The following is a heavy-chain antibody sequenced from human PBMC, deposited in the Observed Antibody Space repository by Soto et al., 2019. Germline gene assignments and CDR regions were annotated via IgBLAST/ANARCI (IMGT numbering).Heavy chain of an antibody. D-gene: IGHD2-15*01. CDR1: GGSIYRSGYY. CDR3: GKVLVGATGHTDSDS. V-gene: IGHV4-39*01. CDR2: IDYNGVT. J-gene: IGHJ4*02. Sequence: ETLSLTCTVSGGSIYRSGYYWGWIRQPPGRGLEWIGNIDYNGVTYSNPSLKSRVTISRDTSKNQFSLKLTSVTAADTALYYCGKVLVGATGHTDSDSWGPGTLVTVSS.